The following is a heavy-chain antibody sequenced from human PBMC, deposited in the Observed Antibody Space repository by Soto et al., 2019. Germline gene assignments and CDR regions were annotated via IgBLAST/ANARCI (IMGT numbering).Heavy chain of an antibody. CDR2: IYYTGST. CDR3: ARHAYGSGFYYGMNV. Sequence: SLTCAVSGGSISSGGYSWSWIRQPPGKGLEWLGYIYYTGSTNYNPSLKSRVTISLDTSKNQFSLKLSSVTAADTAVYYCARHAYGSGFYYGMNVWGQGTTVTVSS. V-gene: IGHV4-30-4*07. D-gene: IGHD3-10*01. CDR1: GGSISSGGYS. J-gene: IGHJ6*02.